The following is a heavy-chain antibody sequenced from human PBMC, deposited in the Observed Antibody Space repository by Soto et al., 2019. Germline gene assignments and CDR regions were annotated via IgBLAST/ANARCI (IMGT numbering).Heavy chain of an antibody. CDR2: INSDGTRT. CDR1: GFTFTNYW. Sequence: EVQLVESGGGLVQPGGSLRLSCAASGFTFTNYWMHWVRQAPGKGLVWVSRINSDGTRTTYADSVKGRFTISRDNAKNTLYLQMNRLRAEDTAVYYCARVATGSYDWFDPWGQGTLVTVSS. D-gene: IGHD1-26*01. J-gene: IGHJ5*02. CDR3: ARVATGSYDWFDP. V-gene: IGHV3-74*01.